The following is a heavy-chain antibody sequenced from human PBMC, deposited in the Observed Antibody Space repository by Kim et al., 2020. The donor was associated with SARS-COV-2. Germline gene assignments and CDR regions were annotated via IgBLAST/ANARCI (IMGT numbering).Heavy chain of an antibody. J-gene: IGHJ4*02. CDR2: ISGSGGST. CDR3: AKSGEVNYDFWSGYYKNPPFDY. V-gene: IGHV3-23*01. CDR1: GFTFSSYV. D-gene: IGHD3-3*01. Sequence: GGSLRLSCAASGFTFSSYVMSWVRQAPGKGLEWVSAISGSGGSTYYADSVKGRFTISRDNSKNTLYLQMNSLRAEDTAVYYCAKSGEVNYDFWSGYYKNPPFDYWGQGPLVTVPS.